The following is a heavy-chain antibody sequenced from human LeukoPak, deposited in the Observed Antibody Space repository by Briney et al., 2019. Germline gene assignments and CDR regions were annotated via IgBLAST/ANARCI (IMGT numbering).Heavy chain of an antibody. CDR1: GGSFSGYY. Sequence: SETLSLTCAVYGGSFSGYYWSWIRQLPGKGLEWIGEINHSGSTNYNPSLKSRVTISVDMSKHQFSLNLTSVTAADTAVYYCASNTGTVFDYWGQGALVTVSS. J-gene: IGHJ4*02. V-gene: IGHV4-34*01. D-gene: IGHD7-27*01. CDR2: INHSGST. CDR3: ASNTGTVFDY.